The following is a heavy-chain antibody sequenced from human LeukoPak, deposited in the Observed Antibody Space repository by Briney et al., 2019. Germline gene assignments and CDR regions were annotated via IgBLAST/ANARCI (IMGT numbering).Heavy chain of an antibody. V-gene: IGHV1-3*01. J-gene: IGHJ5*02. Sequence: RASVKVSCEASGYTFTSYAMHWVRQAPGQRLEWMGWINAGNGNTKYSQKFQGRVTMTRDTSISTAYMELRGLRSEDTAVDYCVRDAEGAAISVNYWFDPWGQGTLVTVSS. CDR3: VRDAEGAAISVNYWFDP. CDR2: INAGNGNT. D-gene: IGHD2-2*02. CDR1: GYTFTSYA.